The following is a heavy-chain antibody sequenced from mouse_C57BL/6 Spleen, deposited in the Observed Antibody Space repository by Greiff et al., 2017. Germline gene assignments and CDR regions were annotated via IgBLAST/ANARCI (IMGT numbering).Heavy chain of an antibody. Sequence: QVHVKQSDAELVKPGASVKISCKASGYTFTDHSIHWMKQRPEQGLEWIGYIYPRDGSTKYNEKFKGKATVTADKSSSTAYMQLNSLTSEDSAVYFCARDDYDWYFDVWGTGTTVTVSA. CDR2: IYPRDGST. CDR3: ARDDYDWYFDV. V-gene: IGHV1-78*01. CDR1: GYTFTDHS. D-gene: IGHD2-4*01. J-gene: IGHJ1*03.